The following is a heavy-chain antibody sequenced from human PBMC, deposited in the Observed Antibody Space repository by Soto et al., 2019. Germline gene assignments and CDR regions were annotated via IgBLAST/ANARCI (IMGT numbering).Heavy chain of an antibody. Sequence: QVHLVESGGGVVQPGRSLRLSCAASGFIFSSYGMHWVRQAPGKGLEWVAVIWYDGSDQYYSDSVKGRFTISRDKSKNTPYLQMDSLRAEDTAVYYCARDTSVWSEGLEHWGQGTLVTVSS. CDR1: GFIFSSYG. J-gene: IGHJ1*01. CDR2: IWYDGSDQ. CDR3: ARDTSVWSEGLEH. V-gene: IGHV3-33*01. D-gene: IGHD2-2*01.